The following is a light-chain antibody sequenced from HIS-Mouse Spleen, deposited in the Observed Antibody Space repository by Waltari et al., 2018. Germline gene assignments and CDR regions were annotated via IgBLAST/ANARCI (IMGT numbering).Light chain of an antibody. CDR1: SSDVGRYNL. V-gene: IGLV2-23*01. Sequence: QSALTQTASVSGSPGQSITISCTGTSSDVGRYNLVFWYQQHPGKAPKPMIYEGSKRPSGVSNRFSGSKSGNTAYLTISGLQAEDEADYYCCSYAGSSTNWVFGGGTKLTVL. CDR3: CSYAGSSTNWV. J-gene: IGLJ3*02. CDR2: EGS.